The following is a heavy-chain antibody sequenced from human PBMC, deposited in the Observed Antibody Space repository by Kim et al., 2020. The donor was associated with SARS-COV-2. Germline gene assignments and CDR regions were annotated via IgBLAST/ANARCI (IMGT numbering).Heavy chain of an antibody. CDR2: IYYSGST. CDR1: GGSISSSSYY. CDR3: AGQTSFYYVMDV. D-gene: IGHD3-3*02. Sequence: SETLSLTCTVSGGSISSSSYYWGWIRQPPGKGLEWIGSIYYSGSTYHNPSLKIRVTISVDTSKNQFSLKLSSVTAADTAVYYLAGQTSFYYVMDVSGQGTTVTVAS. V-gene: IGHV4-39*07. J-gene: IGHJ6*02.